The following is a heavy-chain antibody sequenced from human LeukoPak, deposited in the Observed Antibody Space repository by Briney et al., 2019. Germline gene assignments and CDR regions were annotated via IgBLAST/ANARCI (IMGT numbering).Heavy chain of an antibody. CDR3: ARDRGLWFGELLDY. CDR2: VYYSGTT. J-gene: IGHJ4*02. Sequence: PSETLSLTCTVSGGFTRSNNYYWSWIRQSPEKGLEWIGYVYYSGTTNYNPSLKSRVTISVDTSKNQFSLKLNSVTAADTAVYYCARDRGLWFGELLDYWGPGTLVTVSS. V-gene: IGHV4-61*01. D-gene: IGHD3-10*01. CDR1: GGFTRSNNYY.